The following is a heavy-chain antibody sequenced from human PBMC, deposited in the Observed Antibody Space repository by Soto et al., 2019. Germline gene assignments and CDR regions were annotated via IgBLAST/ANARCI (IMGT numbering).Heavy chain of an antibody. J-gene: IGHJ6*02. Sequence: GGSLRLSCAASGFTVSSYAMGWVRQAPVKGLEWVSAISGSGGSTYYADSVKGRFTISRDNSKNTLYLQMNSLRAEDTAVYYCAKDLNSITMVRGVIFYYYYYGMDVWGQGTTVTVSS. CDR2: ISGSGGST. V-gene: IGHV3-23*01. D-gene: IGHD3-10*01. CDR1: GFTVSSYA. CDR3: AKDLNSITMVRGVIFYYYYYGMDV.